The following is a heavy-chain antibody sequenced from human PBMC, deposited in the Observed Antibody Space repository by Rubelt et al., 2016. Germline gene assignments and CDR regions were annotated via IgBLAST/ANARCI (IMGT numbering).Heavy chain of an antibody. J-gene: IGHJ4*02. CDR3: ARSDIVATITDY. Sequence: EVQLVESGGGLVQPGGSLRLSCAASGFTFSSYEMNWVRQAPGKGLEWVSDISSSGSTIYYADSLKGRFTISRDNAKNSLYLQMNSLRAEDTAVYYCARSDIVATITDYWGQGTLVTVSS. CDR1: GFTFSSYE. CDR2: ISSSGSTI. D-gene: IGHD5-12*01. V-gene: IGHV3-48*03.